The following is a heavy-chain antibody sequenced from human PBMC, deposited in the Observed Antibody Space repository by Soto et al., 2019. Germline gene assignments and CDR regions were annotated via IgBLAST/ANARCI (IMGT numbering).Heavy chain of an antibody. CDR2: IYYSGSA. J-gene: IGHJ4*02. CDR1: GGSISSYY. V-gene: IGHV4-59*12. CDR3: ASLRGSGTNYFFDY. D-gene: IGHD3-10*01. Sequence: PSETLSLTCTVSGGSISSYYWSWIRQPPGKGLEWIGYIYYSGSANYTPSLKSRITISVDTSENQFSLKLTSVTAADTAVYYCASLRGSGTNYFFDYWGQGTLVTVSS.